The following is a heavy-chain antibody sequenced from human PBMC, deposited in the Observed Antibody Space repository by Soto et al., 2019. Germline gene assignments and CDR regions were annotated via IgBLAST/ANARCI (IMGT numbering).Heavy chain of an antibody. V-gene: IGHV3-23*01. D-gene: IGHD3-22*01. CDR3: AKTSLGGYSIGLYYYYGMDV. J-gene: IGHJ6*02. CDR2: ISGSGGST. CDR1: GFTFSSYA. Sequence: GGSLRLSCAASGFTFSSYAMSWVRQAPGKGLEWVSAISGSGGSTYYADSVKGRFTISRDDSKNTLYLQMNSLRAEDTAVYYCAKTSLGGYSIGLYYYYGMDVWGQGTTVTVSS.